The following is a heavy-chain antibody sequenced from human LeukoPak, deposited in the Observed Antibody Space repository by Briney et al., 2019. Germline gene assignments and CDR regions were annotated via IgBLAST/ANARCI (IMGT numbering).Heavy chain of an antibody. D-gene: IGHD3-16*01. V-gene: IGHV4-31*03. J-gene: IGHJ6*02. CDR1: GGSISSGGHY. CDR3: SGYSNVLDGMDV. CDR2: IYYSGST. Sequence: PSETLSLTCTVSGGSISSGGHYWSWIRQHPGKGLEWIGYIYYSGSTYYNPSLKSRVTISVDTSKNQFSLKLSSVTAADTAVYYCSGYSNVLDGMDVWGQGTTVTVSS.